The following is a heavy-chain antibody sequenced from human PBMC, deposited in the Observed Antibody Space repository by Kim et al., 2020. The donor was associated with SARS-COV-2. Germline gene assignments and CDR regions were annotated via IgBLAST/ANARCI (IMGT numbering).Heavy chain of an antibody. CDR3: ARGIVVVPASSEDYYYGMDV. J-gene: IGHJ6*02. CDR1: GGTFSSYA. Sequence: SVKVSCKASGGTFSSYAISWVRQAPGQGLEWMGGIIPIFGTANYAQKFQGRVTITADESTSTAYMELSSLRSEDTAVYYCARGIVVVPASSEDYYYGMDVWGQGTTVTISS. D-gene: IGHD2-2*01. CDR2: IIPIFGTA. V-gene: IGHV1-69*13.